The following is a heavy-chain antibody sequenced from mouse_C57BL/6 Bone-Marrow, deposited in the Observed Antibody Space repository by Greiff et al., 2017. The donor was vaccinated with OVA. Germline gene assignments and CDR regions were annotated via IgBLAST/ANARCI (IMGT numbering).Heavy chain of an antibody. V-gene: IGHV1-55*01. CDR3: ARAAYYSNYVGYYYAMDY. J-gene: IGHJ4*01. Sequence: QVQLQQPGAELVKPGASVKMSCKASGYTFTSYWITWVKQRPGQGLEWIGDIYPGSGSTNYNEKFKGKATLTVDTSSSTAYMQLSSLTSEDSAVYYCARAAYYSNYVGYYYAMDYWGQGTSVTVSS. CDR2: IYPGSGST. D-gene: IGHD2-5*01. CDR1: GYTFTSYW.